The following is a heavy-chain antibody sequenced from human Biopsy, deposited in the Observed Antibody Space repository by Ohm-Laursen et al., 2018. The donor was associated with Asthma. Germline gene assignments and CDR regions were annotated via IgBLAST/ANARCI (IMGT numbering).Heavy chain of an antibody. V-gene: IGHV1-69*01. CDR1: GGTFSSYA. J-gene: IGHJ6*02. CDR2: IIPIFGTA. Sequence: SSVKVSCNASGGTFSSYAISWVRQAPGQGLEWMGGIIPIFGTANYAQKFQGRVTITADESTSTAYMELSSLRSEDTAVYYCARDPHNPYLASLRTKFNYYYYGMDVWGQGTTVTVSS. CDR3: ARDPHNPYLASLRTKFNYYYYGMDV. D-gene: IGHD1-7*01.